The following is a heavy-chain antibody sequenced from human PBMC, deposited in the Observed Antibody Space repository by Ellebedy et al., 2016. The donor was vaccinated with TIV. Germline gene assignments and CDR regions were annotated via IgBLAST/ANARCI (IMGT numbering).Heavy chain of an antibody. CDR2: IYSSGTT. V-gene: IGHV4-59*12. J-gene: IGHJ4*02. D-gene: IGHD2-2*01. CDR1: GGSISNFY. CDR3: ARAPPSGPDTGYHY. Sequence: MPSETLSLTCSVSGGSISNFYLNLIRQPPGKGLEWIGYIYSSGTTYNNPSLKSRLTTSVATSKTQFSLKLRSVTAADTAVYYCARAPPSGPDTGYHYWGQGILVTVSS.